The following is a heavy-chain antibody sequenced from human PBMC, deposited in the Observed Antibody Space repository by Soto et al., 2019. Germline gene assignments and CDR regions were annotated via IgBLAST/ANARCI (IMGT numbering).Heavy chain of an antibody. V-gene: IGHV3-72*01. Sequence: EVQLVESGGGLVQPGGSLRLSCAASGLIFSDYHMDWVRQAPGKGLEWVCRIRRKANSYTTEYAASVKGRFTISRDDSKTSLYLQMNRLKTEDTAVYYCAMLGGWAGGSNDMDVWGQGTTVTVSS. CDR2: IRRKANSYTT. CDR1: GLIFSDYH. CDR3: AMLGGWAGGSNDMDV. D-gene: IGHD6-19*01. J-gene: IGHJ6*02.